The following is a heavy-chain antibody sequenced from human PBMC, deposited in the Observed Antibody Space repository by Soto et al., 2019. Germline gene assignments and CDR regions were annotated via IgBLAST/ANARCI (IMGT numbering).Heavy chain of an antibody. CDR3: WRFPRDSFPTPDALDL. J-gene: IGHJ4*02. CDR1: GGTFHTYT. CDR2: IVPIYGTP. Sequence: QVQLVQSGAEVRKAGSSVMVSCKTSGGTFHTYTFSWVRQAPGQRLEWMGAIVPIYGTPNYAPNFQGRVTITADGSTSKVHMELSRLTADDTATCYCWRFPRDSFPTPDALDLWGQETLISVS. V-gene: IGHV1-69*01. D-gene: IGHD4-4*01.